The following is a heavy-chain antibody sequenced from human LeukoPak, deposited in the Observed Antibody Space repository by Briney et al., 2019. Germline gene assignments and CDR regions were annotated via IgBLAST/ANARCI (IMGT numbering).Heavy chain of an antibody. CDR2: ISAYNGDT. J-gene: IGHJ4*02. CDR1: GYTFTSYG. D-gene: IGHD5-24*01. Sequence: ASVKVSCKASGYTFTSYGISWGRQAPGQRLEWRGWISAYNGDTNYAQKLQGRVTMTTDTSTRTAYMELRSLRSDDTAVYYCARGLRAFRDGYKNSNYYLAYWGEETLVTVSS. V-gene: IGHV1-18*01. CDR3: ARGLRAFRDGYKNSNYYLAY.